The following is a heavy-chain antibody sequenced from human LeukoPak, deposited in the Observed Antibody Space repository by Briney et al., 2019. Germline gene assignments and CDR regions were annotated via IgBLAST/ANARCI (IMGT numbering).Heavy chain of an antibody. J-gene: IGHJ4*02. V-gene: IGHV3-33*01. D-gene: IGHD7-27*01. CDR1: GFTFRTCG. CDR3: ARDLPDVNTLGDY. CDR2: IWSDGSNK. Sequence: GGSLRLSCAASGFTFRTCGMHWVRQAPGKGLEWVAGIWSDGSNKNYIESVEGRFTISRDNSKNTLYLQMNSLRVDDTAVYYCARDLPDVNTLGDYWGQGTLVTVSS.